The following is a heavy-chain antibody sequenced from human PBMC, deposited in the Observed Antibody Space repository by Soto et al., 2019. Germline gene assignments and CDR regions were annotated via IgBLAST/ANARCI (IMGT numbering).Heavy chain of an antibody. J-gene: IGHJ5*02. CDR3: ARGRIIVAGGFDP. Sequence: QVQLLQSGAEVKKPGASVKVSCKASGYTFTSYDMIWVRRATGQGLEWMGWMNPSTGNTDSAEKFKGRPTMTRNTAISTVYMELSSLSFADTAVYSCARGRIIVAGGFDPWGQGPLVTVS. D-gene: IGHD6-19*01. CDR2: MNPSTGNT. V-gene: IGHV1-8*01. CDR1: GYTFTSYD.